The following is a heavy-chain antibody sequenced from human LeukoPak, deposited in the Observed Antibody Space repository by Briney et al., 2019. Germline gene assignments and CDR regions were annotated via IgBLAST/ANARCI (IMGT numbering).Heavy chain of an antibody. Sequence: SETLSLTCTVSGGSIGSYYWNWIRQPPGKGLGWIGYIYSGGNTNYNPSLKSRVTISVDTSENQFSLKLSSVTAADTAVYYCARSPSTVNWFDPWGQGTLVTVSS. CDR2: IYSGGNT. D-gene: IGHD2-2*01. V-gene: IGHV4-59*08. CDR1: GGSIGSYY. J-gene: IGHJ5*02. CDR3: ARSPSTVNWFDP.